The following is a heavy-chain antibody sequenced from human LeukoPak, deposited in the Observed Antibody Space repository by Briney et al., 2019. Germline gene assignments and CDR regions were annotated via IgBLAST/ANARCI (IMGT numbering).Heavy chain of an antibody. Sequence: PGGSLRLSCTASGFAFSVYAMSWLRQPPGKGLEWVSAMSVSGRSTYYADSVKGRFTISRDNSKNTLYLQMNSLRAEDTAVYYCAKGTAAAGTLGYWGQGTLVTVSS. V-gene: IGHV3-23*01. D-gene: IGHD6-13*01. CDR3: AKGTAAAGTLGY. CDR1: GFAFSVYA. J-gene: IGHJ4*02. CDR2: MSVSGRST.